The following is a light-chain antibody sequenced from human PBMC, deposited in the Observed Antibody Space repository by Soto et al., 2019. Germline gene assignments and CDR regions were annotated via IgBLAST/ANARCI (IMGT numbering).Light chain of an antibody. V-gene: IGKV3-20*01. CDR1: QSVSSSY. Sequence: EVVLTQSPGTLSLSPEERATLSCRASQSVSSSYLTWYQQRPGQAPRLVIYGGSRRATGIPDRFSGSGSGTDFTLTISRLEPEDFAVYYCQQYSASPISFGQGTRLEI. CDR2: GGS. CDR3: QQYSASPIS. J-gene: IGKJ5*01.